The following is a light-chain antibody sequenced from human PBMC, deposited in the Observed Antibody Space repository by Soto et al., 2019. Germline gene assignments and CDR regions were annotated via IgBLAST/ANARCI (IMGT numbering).Light chain of an antibody. CDR2: GAS. Sequence: ENVLTQSSGTLSLSPGERATLSCRASQSVSSNYLAWYQQKPGQAPRLLVYGASSRATGIPDRFSGSGSGTDFTLTISRLEPEDFAVYYCQQYGSSRLTFGQGTKVDIK. CDR3: QQYGSSRLT. V-gene: IGKV3-20*01. CDR1: QSVSSNY. J-gene: IGKJ1*01.